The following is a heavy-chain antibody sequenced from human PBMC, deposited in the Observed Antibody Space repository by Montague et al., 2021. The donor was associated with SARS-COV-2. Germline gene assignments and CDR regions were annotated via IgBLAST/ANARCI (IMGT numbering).Heavy chain of an antibody. CDR1: GGPISSSSYY. V-gene: IGHV4-39*01. CDR3: ARLHCSSTSCYYLFFAETSHFDY. D-gene: IGHD2-2*01. Sequence: SETLSLTCTVSGGPISSSSYYWGWIRQPPGKGLEWIGSIYYNGSTYYNPSLKSRVTISVDTSKNQFSLKLSSVTAADTAVYYCARLHCSSTSCYYLFFAETSHFDYWGQGTLVTVSS. CDR2: IYYNGST. J-gene: IGHJ4*02.